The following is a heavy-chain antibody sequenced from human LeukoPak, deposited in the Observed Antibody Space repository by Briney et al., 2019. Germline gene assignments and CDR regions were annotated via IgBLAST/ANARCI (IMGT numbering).Heavy chain of an antibody. D-gene: IGHD2-2*01. CDR2: IRGAGYSDAP. J-gene: IGHJ5*02. CDR3: TVPASGGNWFDP. Sequence: GGSLRLSCAASGFSFSGSAIHWVRQAPGKGLEWVGRIRGAGYSDAPAYVASVRGRFTISRDDSKSTAYLQMNSLKAEDTAVYYCTVPASGGNWFDPWGPGTLVTVSA. CDR1: GFSFSGSA. V-gene: IGHV3-73*01.